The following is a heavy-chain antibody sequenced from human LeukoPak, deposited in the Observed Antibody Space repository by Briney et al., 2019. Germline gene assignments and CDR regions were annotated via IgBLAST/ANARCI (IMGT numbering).Heavy chain of an antibody. CDR2: ISGSGGST. J-gene: IGHJ3*02. Sequence: GGSQSLSCAASGFTFSSYAMSGVPQAPGKGLEGVSDISGSGGSTYYADSVKGRFTISRDNSKNTLYLQMNSLRAEDTAVYYCAKPIYDRGPRAFDIWGQGTMVTVSS. CDR3: AKPIYDRGPRAFDI. D-gene: IGHD3-22*01. CDR1: GFTFSSYA. V-gene: IGHV3-23*01.